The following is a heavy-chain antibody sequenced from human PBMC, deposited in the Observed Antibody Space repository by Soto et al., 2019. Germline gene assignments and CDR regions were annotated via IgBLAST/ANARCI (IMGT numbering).Heavy chain of an antibody. Sequence: KPSQTLSLTCLVSGFPTSSTSSWGWIRQPPGKGLEWIGSISHSGTTSYSPSLTSRVSISVDTSKTQVSLKLTSVTAADTAVYFCARVTMVIRDSDHFGVDVWGHGTTVTVSS. V-gene: IGHV4-38-2*02. CDR3: ARVTMVIRDSDHFGVDV. J-gene: IGHJ6*02. D-gene: IGHD4-17*01. CDR1: GFPTSSTSS. CDR2: ISHSGTT.